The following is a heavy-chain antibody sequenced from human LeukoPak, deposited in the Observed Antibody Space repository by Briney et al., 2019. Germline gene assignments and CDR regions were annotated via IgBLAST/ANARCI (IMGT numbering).Heavy chain of an antibody. J-gene: IGHJ4*02. D-gene: IGHD5-24*01. V-gene: IGHV4-59*01. CDR2: TYYSGSA. CDR3: ARGGSRDGYNRPLDY. CDR1: GGSISSYY. Sequence: PSGTLSLTCAVSGGSISSYYWSWIRQPPGKGLEWIGYTYYSGSANYSPSLKSRVTMSVDTSKNQFSLRLNSVTAADTAVYYCARGGSRDGYNRPLDYWGQRTLVTVSS.